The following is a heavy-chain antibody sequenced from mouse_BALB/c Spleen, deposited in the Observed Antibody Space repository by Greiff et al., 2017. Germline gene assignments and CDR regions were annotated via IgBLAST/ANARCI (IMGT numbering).Heavy chain of an antibody. J-gene: IGHJ2*01. Sequence: EVKLMESGGGLVQPGGSRKLSCAASGFTFSSFGMHWVRQAPEKGLEWVAYISSGSSTIYYADTVKGRFTISRDNPKNTLFLQMTSLRSEDTAMYYCARGDYYGSSPFAYWGQGTTLTVSS. CDR2: ISSGSSTI. D-gene: IGHD1-1*01. V-gene: IGHV5-17*02. CDR1: GFTFSSFG. CDR3: ARGDYYGSSPFAY.